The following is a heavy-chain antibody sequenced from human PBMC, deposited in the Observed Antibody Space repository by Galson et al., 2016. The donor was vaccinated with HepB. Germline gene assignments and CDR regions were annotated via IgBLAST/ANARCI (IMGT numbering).Heavy chain of an antibody. CDR3: VRDASNSNHARNAHRDF. V-gene: IGHV3-30-3*01. Sequence: SLRLSCATSGFTLSDYAMHWVRQAPGKGLEWVTVLSFDESGKYYADSVKGRFTIYRDISKSTLYLQMNRLRVEDTAGYYCVRDASNSNHARNAHRDFWGQGTLVTVSS. D-gene: IGHD2/OR15-2a*01. CDR2: LSFDESGK. J-gene: IGHJ4*02. CDR1: GFTLSDYA.